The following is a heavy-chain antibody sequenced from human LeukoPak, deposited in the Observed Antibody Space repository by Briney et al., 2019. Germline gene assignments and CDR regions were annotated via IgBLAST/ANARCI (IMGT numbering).Heavy chain of an antibody. CDR1: GGSISSSSYY. CDR3: ASPIRSYCSGGSCYSEDY. V-gene: IGHV4-39*01. CDR2: IYYSGST. D-gene: IGHD2-15*01. J-gene: IGHJ4*02. Sequence: ETLSLTCTVSGGSISSSSYYWGWIRQPPGKGLEWIGSIYYSGSTYYNPSLKSRVTISVDTSKNQFSLKPSSVTAADTAVYYCASPIRSYCSGGSCYSEDYWGQGTLVTVSS.